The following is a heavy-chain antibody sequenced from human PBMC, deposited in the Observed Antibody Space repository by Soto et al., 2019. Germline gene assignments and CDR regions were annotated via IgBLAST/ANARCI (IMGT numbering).Heavy chain of an antibody. Sequence: QVQLVQSGAEVREPGASVKVSCKASGYSFSSLDINWVRQTTGQGLEWMGWMQPRDGRTGYAQKLQGRVTMNRDTSINTAYMELSSLTSDDTAFYYCARGVTAGVDYWGQGTLVTVSS. J-gene: IGHJ4*02. V-gene: IGHV1-8*01. CDR2: MQPRDGRT. D-gene: IGHD1-26*01. CDR1: GYSFSSLD. CDR3: ARGVTAGVDY.